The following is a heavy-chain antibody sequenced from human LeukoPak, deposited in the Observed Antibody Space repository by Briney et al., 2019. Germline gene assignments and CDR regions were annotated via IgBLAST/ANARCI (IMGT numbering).Heavy chain of an antibody. D-gene: IGHD3-3*01. Sequence: ASVKVSCKASGYSFTTYGINRVRQAPGQGLEWMGWITGYNGKTQYAHNFEGRVTMTTDTSTTTAYMELRSLRSDDIAVYYCARGGLEYYTQGRLDFWGQGTLVTVSS. CDR2: ITGYNGKT. CDR1: GYSFTTYG. V-gene: IGHV1-18*03. J-gene: IGHJ4*02. CDR3: ARGGLEYYTQGRLDF.